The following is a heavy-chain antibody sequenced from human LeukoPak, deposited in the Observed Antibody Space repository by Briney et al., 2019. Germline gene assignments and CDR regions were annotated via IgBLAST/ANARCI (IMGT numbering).Heavy chain of an antibody. D-gene: IGHD3-3*01. Sequence: ASVKVSCKASGYTFTSYGISWVRQAPGQGLEWMGWISAYNGNTNYAQKLQGRVTMTTDTSTSTAYMELRSLRSDDTAVYYCARDHYDFWSGYPLDAFDIWGQGTMVTVSS. CDR3: ARDHYDFWSGYPLDAFDI. CDR2: ISAYNGNT. V-gene: IGHV1-18*01. J-gene: IGHJ3*02. CDR1: GYTFTSYG.